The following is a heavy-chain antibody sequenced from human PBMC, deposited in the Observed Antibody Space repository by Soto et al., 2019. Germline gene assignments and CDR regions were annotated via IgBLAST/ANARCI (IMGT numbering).Heavy chain of an antibody. CDR1: GFTFRPFA. CDR2: ITGSGANSNYADT. CDR3: AKLPITDYYAPFDF. D-gene: IGHD2-21*02. V-gene: IGHV3-23*01. Sequence: DEQLLESGGGLVQPGGSLRLSCAASGFTFRPFAMSWVRQAPGKGLEWVSVITGSGANSNYADTYYADSVRVRFTVSRDNSMNTVYLLMHSLRAEDTAVYYCAKLPITDYYAPFDFWGQGTLVTVSS. J-gene: IGHJ4*02.